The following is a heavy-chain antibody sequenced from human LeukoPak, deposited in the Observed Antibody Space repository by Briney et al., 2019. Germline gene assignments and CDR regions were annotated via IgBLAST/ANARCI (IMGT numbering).Heavy chain of an antibody. Sequence: SETLSLTCTVSGGSISSYYWSWIRQPAGKGLEWIGRIYTSGSTNYNPSLKSRVTMSVDTSKNQFSLRLSSVTAADTAVHYCARAPSSYSGSYIPYFDYWGQGTLVTVSS. D-gene: IGHD1-26*01. CDR2: IYTSGST. CDR1: GGSISSYY. CDR3: ARAPSSYSGSYIPYFDY. V-gene: IGHV4-4*07. J-gene: IGHJ4*02.